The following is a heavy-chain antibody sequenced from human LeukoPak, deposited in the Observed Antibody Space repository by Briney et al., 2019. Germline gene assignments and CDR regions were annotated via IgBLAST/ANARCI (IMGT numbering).Heavy chain of an antibody. CDR3: ARGLGSYGYY. CDR2: IYYSGNT. CDR1: GGSMSNYY. V-gene: IGHV4-59*12. J-gene: IGHJ4*02. D-gene: IGHD5-18*01. Sequence: PSETLSLTCSVSGGSMSNYYWSWIRQPPGKGLEWIGYIYYSGNTHYNPSLKSRVTISVDTSKNQFSLNLRSVTAADTAVYYCARGLGSYGYYWGQGTLVTVSS.